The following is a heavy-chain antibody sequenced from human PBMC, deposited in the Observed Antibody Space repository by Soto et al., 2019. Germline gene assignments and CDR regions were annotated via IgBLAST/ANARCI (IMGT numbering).Heavy chain of an antibody. V-gene: IGHV3-30*18. CDR1: GFTFSSYG. CDR2: ISYDGSLK. J-gene: IGHJ4*02. CDR3: AKDSSTYYGSGSYFDY. Sequence: QPGGSLRLSCAASGFTFSSYGMHWVRQAPGKGLEWVAVISYDGSLKDYADSVKGRFTISRDNSKNMLSLQMNSLSAEDTAVYYCAKDSSTYYGSGSYFDYWGQGT. D-gene: IGHD3-10*01.